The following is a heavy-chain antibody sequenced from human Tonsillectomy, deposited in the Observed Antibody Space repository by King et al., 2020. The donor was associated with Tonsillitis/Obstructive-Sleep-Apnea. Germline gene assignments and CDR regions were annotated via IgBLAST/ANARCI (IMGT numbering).Heavy chain of an antibody. D-gene: IGHD3-3*01. V-gene: IGHV4-34*01. J-gene: IGHJ4*02. CDR3: ARGGDERITIFGVVIPLFDY. Sequence: VQLQQWGAGLLKPSEPLSLTCAVYGGSFSGYYWSWIRQPPGKGLEWIGEINHSGSTNYNPSLKSRVTISVDTSKNQFSLKLSSVTAADTAVYYCARGGDERITIFGVVIPLFDYWGQGTLVTVSS. CDR2: INHSGST. CDR1: GGSFSGYY.